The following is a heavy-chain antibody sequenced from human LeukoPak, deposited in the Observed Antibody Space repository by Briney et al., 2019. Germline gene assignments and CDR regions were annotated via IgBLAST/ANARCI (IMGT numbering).Heavy chain of an antibody. CDR2: ISYDGSNK. J-gene: IGHJ4*02. CDR3: AKDQIAVAGRYFDY. Sequence: PGGSLRLSCAASGFTFSSYGVHWGRQAPGKGLGWVAVISYDGSNKCYADSVKGRFTISRDNSKNTLYLQMNSLRAEDTAVYYCAKDQIAVAGRYFDYWGQGTLVTVSS. V-gene: IGHV3-30*18. D-gene: IGHD6-19*01. CDR1: GFTFSSYG.